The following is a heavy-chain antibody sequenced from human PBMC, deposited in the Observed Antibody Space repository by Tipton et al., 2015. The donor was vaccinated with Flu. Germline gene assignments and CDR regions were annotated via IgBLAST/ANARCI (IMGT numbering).Heavy chain of an antibody. D-gene: IGHD1-26*01. CDR2: ISGSGGST. CDR1: GFTFNSYA. J-gene: IGHJ6*02. V-gene: IGHV3-23*01. Sequence: SLRLSCVASGFTFNSYAMSWVRQVPGKGLEWVSVISGSGGSTYYADSVKGRFTISRDNSKTTLYLQMNSLRVEDTAVYYCARDRVVGAAAGYYHSYYGMDVWGQGTTVTVSS. CDR3: ARDRVVGAAAGYYHSYYGMDV.